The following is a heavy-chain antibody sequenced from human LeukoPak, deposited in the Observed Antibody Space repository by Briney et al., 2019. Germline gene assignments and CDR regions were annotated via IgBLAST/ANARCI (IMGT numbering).Heavy chain of an antibody. D-gene: IGHD2-2*01. Sequence: GGSLRLSCEASGFTFRSFAMSWVRQAPGKGLEWLSGISASGHYIYQADSVKGRFTISRDNSKNTLYIEINSLRVEDTAVYYCARDGSWGDYQFYFYMDVWGKGTRVTDSS. CDR2: ISASGHYI. CDR3: ARDGSWGDYQFYFYMDV. CDR1: GFTFRSFA. V-gene: IGHV3-23*01. J-gene: IGHJ6*03.